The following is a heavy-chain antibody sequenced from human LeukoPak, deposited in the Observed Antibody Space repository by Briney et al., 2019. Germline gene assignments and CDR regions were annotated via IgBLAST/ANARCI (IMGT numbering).Heavy chain of an antibody. CDR3: ATSGTYSNDAFDI. CDR2: ISNSISTI. D-gene: IGHD3-10*01. J-gene: IGHJ3*02. CDR1: GFXFSRYS. V-gene: IGHV3-48*02. Sequence: PGGSLRLSCAASGFXFSRYSINWVRQAPGKGLEWVSYISNSISTIDYADSVKGRFTISRDNAKNSLYLQMNSLRDEDTAVYYCATSGTYSNDAFDIWGQGTMVTVSS.